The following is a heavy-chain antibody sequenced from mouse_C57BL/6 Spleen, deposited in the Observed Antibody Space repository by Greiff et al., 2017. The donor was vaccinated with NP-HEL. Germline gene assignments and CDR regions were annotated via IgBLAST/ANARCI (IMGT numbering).Heavy chain of an antibody. J-gene: IGHJ1*03. V-gene: IGHV5-17*01. CDR2: ISSGSSTI. CDR1: GFTFSDYG. Sequence: EVKVVESGGGLVKPGGSLKLSCAASGFTFSDYGMHWVRQAPEKGLEWVAYISSGSSTIYYADTVKGRFTISRDNAKNTLFLQMTSLRSEDTAMYYCARPLLATVVATGYFDVWGTGTTVTVSS. CDR3: ARPLLATVVATGYFDV. D-gene: IGHD1-1*01.